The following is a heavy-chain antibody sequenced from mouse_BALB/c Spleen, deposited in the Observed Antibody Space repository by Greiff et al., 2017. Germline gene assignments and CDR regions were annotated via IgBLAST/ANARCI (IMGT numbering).Heavy chain of an antibody. CDR3: ARSYGNYPYYYAMDY. Sequence: VKVVESGPGLVQPSQSLSITCTVSGFSLTSYGVHWVRQSPGKGLEWLGVIWSGGSTDYNAAFISRLSISKDNSKSQVFLKMNSLQTDDTAMYYCARSYGNYPYYYAMDYWGQGTSVTVSS. CDR1: GFSLTSYG. V-gene: IGHV2-2*01. J-gene: IGHJ4*01. CDR2: IWSGGST. D-gene: IGHD2-1*01.